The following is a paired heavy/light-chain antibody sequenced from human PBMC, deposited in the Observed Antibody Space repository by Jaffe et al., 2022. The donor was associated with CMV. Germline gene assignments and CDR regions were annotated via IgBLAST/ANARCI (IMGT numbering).Light chain of an antibody. CDR1: QGLVHTNGNTY. CDR3: MQGTEWPRT. Sequence: DVVMTQSPLSLPVTLGQPASISCRSSQGLVHTNGNTYLNWFHQRPGQSPRRLIYQVSNRDSGVPDRFSGSGSGTDFTLKISRVEAEDVGLYYCMQGTEWPRTFGQGTKVEIK. CDR2: QVS. J-gene: IGKJ1*01. V-gene: IGKV2-30*02.
Heavy chain of an antibody. J-gene: IGHJ6*02. CDR3: ASEEDSQRTAPHYYHEMDV. Sequence: QVQLVQSGAEVKKPGSSVKVSCKASGGTFSTSAISWLRQAPGQGFEWMGGIIPMSGTGNLAQRFQGRVTMTADESTSTAYMELSSLALEDTAVYYCASEEDSQRTAPHYYHEMDVWGQGTMVTVSS. CDR2: IIPMSGTG. CDR1: GGTFSTSA. V-gene: IGHV1-69*01. D-gene: IGHD2-15*01.